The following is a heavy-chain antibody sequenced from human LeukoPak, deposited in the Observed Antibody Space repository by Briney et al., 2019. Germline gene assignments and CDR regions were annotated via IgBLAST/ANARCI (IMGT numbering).Heavy chain of an antibody. J-gene: IGHJ4*02. D-gene: IGHD3-3*01. V-gene: IGHV1-8*01. CDR2: MNPNSGAT. CDR3: ARGLNYDFWSGYGY. Sequence: GASVKVSCQASGYTFSNHDFDWVRQAPGQGLEWMGWMNPNSGATGYAQKFQGRVTITADESTSTAYMELSSLRSEDTAVYYCARGLNYDFWSGYGYWGQGTLVTVSS. CDR1: GYTFSNHD.